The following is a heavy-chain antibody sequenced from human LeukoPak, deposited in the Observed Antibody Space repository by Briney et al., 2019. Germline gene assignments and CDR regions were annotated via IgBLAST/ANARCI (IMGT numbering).Heavy chain of an antibody. D-gene: IGHD1-1*01. Sequence: GGSLRLSCAASGNYWMHWVRQAPGKGLVWVSHINSDGSWTSYADSVKGRFTISKDNAKNTVYLQMNSLRAEDTAVYYCAKDGRPDTYGIFDLWGHGTLVTVSS. J-gene: IGHJ4*01. CDR2: INSDGSWT. V-gene: IGHV3-74*01. CDR1: GNYW. CDR3: AKDGRPDTYGIFDL.